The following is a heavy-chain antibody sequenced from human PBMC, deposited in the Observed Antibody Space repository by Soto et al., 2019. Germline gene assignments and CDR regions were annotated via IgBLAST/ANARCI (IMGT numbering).Heavy chain of an antibody. D-gene: IGHD3-10*01. Sequence: ASVKVSCKASGYTFTNYGISWVRQAPGQGLEWMGWINVYNGNTKYAQKVQGRVTMNTDTSTSTAYMELRSLRSDDTAVYYCARGVGSGSYYNQYNWFDPWGQGTLVTVPS. CDR2: INVYNGNT. CDR1: GYTFTNYG. CDR3: ARGVGSGSYYNQYNWFDP. J-gene: IGHJ5*02. V-gene: IGHV1-18*01.